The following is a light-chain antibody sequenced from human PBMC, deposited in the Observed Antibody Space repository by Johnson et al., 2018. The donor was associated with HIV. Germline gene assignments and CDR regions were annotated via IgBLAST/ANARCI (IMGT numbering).Light chain of an antibody. V-gene: IGLV1-51*01. J-gene: IGLJ1*01. CDR2: DNN. Sequence: SVLTQPPSVSAAPGQKVTISCSGTSSNIGNHYVSWYQLLPGTAPKLLIYDNNQRPSGIPDRFSVSKSGTSATLGITGLQTGDDADYYCGTWDSSLSAGVFGTGTKVTVL. CDR3: GTWDSSLSAGV. CDR1: SSNIGNHY.